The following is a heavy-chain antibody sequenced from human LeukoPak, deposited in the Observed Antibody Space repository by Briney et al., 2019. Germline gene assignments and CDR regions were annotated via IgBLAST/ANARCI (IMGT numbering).Heavy chain of an antibody. CDR1: GFTFSSYG. V-gene: IGHV3-33*08. Sequence: PGGSLRLSCAASGFTFSSYGMHWVRQAPGKGLEWVAVILYDGSNKDYTDSVKGRFTISRDNSKNTLYLQMNSLRAEDTAVYYCARGSMTADYWGQGTLVTVSS. CDR2: ILYDGSNK. D-gene: IGHD2/OR15-2a*01. CDR3: ARGSMTADY. J-gene: IGHJ4*02.